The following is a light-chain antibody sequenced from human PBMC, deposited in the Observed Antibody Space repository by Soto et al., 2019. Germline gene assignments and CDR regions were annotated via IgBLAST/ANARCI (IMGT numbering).Light chain of an antibody. CDR1: QSVSSN. CDR3: QQYNNWWT. Sequence: EIVMTQSPATLSVSPGERAALSCRASQSVSSNLAWYQKKPGQYPRLLIYGASTRATGIPTRFSGSGSGTEFTLTISSLQSEDFAVYYCQQYNNWWTFGQGTRVEIK. J-gene: IGKJ1*01. V-gene: IGKV3-15*01. CDR2: GAS.